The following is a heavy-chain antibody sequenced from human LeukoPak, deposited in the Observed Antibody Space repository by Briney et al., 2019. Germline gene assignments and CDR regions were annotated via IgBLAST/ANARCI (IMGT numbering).Heavy chain of an antibody. J-gene: IGHJ4*02. CDR3: ARELCGSYYDY. V-gene: IGHV3-53*01. CDR1: GFIVSSNY. D-gene: IGHD1-26*01. CDR2: IYSGGRT. Sequence: GGSLRLSCAASGFIVSSNYMNWVRQAPGKGLEWVSVIYSGGRTYYADAVKGRFTISRDNSKNTLYLQMNSLRAEDTAVYYCARELCGSYYDYWGQGTLVTVSS.